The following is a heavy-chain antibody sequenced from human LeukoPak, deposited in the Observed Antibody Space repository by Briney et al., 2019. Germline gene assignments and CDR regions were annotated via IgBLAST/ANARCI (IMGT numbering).Heavy chain of an antibody. CDR2: INGDRSST. J-gene: IGHJ4*02. D-gene: IGHD1-26*01. V-gene: IGHV3-74*01. CDR1: GFTFSTYW. Sequence: PGGSLRLSCAASGFTFSTYWMHWVRQVPGEGLVWVARINGDRSSTRYADSVKGRFTISRDNAKNTLFLQMNSLRAEDTAVYSCARELVVRAGDYFDNWGQGTLVTVSS. CDR3: ARELVVRAGDYFDN.